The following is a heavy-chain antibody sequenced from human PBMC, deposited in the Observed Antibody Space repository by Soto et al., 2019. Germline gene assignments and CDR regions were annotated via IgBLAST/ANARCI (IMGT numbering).Heavy chain of an antibody. D-gene: IGHD3-22*01. CDR1: GGSISGRC. CDR2: FCYTGST. J-gene: IGHJ5*02. Sequence: SETLSLTCTVSGGSISGRCWSWVRQSPGKGLEWIGYFCYTGSTNYNPSLKSRVTISVDRSKTQCSLKLTSVTAADTAVYYCAKSHYDSSGFYRIDHWGQGPFVTVSS. CDR3: AKSHYDSSGFYRIDH. V-gene: IGHV4-59*01.